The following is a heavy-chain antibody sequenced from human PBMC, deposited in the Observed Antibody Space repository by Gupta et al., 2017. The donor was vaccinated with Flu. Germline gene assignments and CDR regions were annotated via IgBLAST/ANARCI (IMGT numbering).Heavy chain of an antibody. D-gene: IGHD3-3*01. J-gene: IGHJ4*02. V-gene: IGHV3-23*01. Sequence: EVQLLESGGGLVQPGGSLRLSCAASGFTFSSYAMSWVRQAPGKGLEWVSAISGSGGSTYYADSVKGRFTISRDNSKNTLYLQMNSLRAEDTAVYYCAKDNYDFWSGYYWYYFDYWGQGTLVTVSS. CDR1: GFTFSSYA. CDR2: ISGSGGST. CDR3: AKDNYDFWSGYYWYYFDY.